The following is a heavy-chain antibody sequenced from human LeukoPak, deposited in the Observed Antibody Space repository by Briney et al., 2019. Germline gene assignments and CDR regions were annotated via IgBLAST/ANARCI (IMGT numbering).Heavy chain of an antibody. CDR2: IYDSGST. Sequence: PSETLSLTCTVSGGSISSYYWSWIRQPPGKGLEWIGYIYDSGSTNYSPSLKSRVTISVDTSKNQFSLKLSSVTAAGTAVYYCARLDIEAAEAFDYWGQGTLVTVSS. D-gene: IGHD6-25*01. J-gene: IGHJ4*02. V-gene: IGHV4-59*08. CDR3: ARLDIEAAEAFDY. CDR1: GGSISSYY.